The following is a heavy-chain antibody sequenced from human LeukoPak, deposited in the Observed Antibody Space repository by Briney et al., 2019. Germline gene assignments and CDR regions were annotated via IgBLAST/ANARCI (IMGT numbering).Heavy chain of an antibody. Sequence: GGSLRLSCVASGFTFSSYGMHWVRQAPGKGLEWVAFIRYDGSNKYYADSVKGRFTISRDNSKNTLYLQMNSLRAEDTAVYYCAKGDDDIVVVPRHLQHWGQGTLVTVSS. V-gene: IGHV3-30*02. CDR1: GFTFSSYG. CDR2: IRYDGSNK. CDR3: AKGDDDIVVVPRHLQH. J-gene: IGHJ1*01. D-gene: IGHD2-2*01.